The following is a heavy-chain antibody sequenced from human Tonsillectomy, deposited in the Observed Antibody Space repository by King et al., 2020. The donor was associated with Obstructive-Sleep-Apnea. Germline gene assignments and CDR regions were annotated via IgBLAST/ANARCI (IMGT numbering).Heavy chain of an antibody. CDR3: ARDTGGFDSSNWYYFDY. Sequence: QVQLVESGAEVKKPGSSVKVSCKASGGTFSSYAISWVRQAPGQGLEWMGGIIPIFGTANYAQKFQGRVTITADESTSTAYMELSSLRSEDTAVYYCARDTGGFDSSNWYYFDYWGQGTLVTVSS. J-gene: IGHJ4*02. CDR1: GGTFSSYA. D-gene: IGHD6-13*01. CDR2: IIPIFGTA. V-gene: IGHV1-69*01.